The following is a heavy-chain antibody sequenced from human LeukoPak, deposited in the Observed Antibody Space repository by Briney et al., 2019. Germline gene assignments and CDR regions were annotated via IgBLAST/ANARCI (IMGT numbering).Heavy chain of an antibody. CDR2: INPSGGST. D-gene: IGHD1-20*01. Sequence: ASVKVSCKASGYTFTSYYMHWVRQAPGQGLEWMGIINPSGGSTSYAQKFRGRVTMTRDTSTSTVYMELSSLRSEDTAVYYCARDLIPGITGSRTSLYYYMDVWGKGTTVTVSS. V-gene: IGHV1-46*01. J-gene: IGHJ6*03. CDR3: ARDLIPGITGSRTSLYYYMDV. CDR1: GYTFTSYY.